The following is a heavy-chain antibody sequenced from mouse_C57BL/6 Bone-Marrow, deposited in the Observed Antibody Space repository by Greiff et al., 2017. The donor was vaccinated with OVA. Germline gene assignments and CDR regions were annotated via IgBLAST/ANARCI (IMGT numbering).Heavy chain of an antibody. CDR3: AKSHLLEAMDY. CDR1: GFSLTSYG. Sequence: VKLMESGPGLVQPSQSLSITCTVSGFSLTSYGVHWVRQPPGKGLEWLGVIWSGGSTDYNAAFISRLSISKDNSKSQVFFKMNSLQADDTAIYYCAKSHLLEAMDYWGQGTSVTVSS. V-gene: IGHV2-4*01. CDR2: IWSGGST. D-gene: IGHD1-1*01. J-gene: IGHJ4*01.